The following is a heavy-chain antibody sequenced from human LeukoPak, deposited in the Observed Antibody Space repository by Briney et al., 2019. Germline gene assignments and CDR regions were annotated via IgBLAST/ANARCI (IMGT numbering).Heavy chain of an antibody. CDR3: AKLYRTQQLIDY. V-gene: IGHV3-23*01. Sequence: GGSLRLSCAASGVTFRSYAMSWVRQAPGKGLEWVSAISGSGGSTYYADSVKGRFTISRDNSKNTLYLQMNSLRAEDTAVYYCAKLYRTQQLIDYWGQGTLVTVSS. D-gene: IGHD6-13*01. CDR1: GVTFRSYA. J-gene: IGHJ4*02. CDR2: ISGSGGST.